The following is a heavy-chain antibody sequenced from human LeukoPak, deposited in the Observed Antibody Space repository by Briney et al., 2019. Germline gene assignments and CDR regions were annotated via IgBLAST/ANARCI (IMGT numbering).Heavy chain of an antibody. D-gene: IGHD6-13*01. V-gene: IGHV1-18*01. CDR2: ISAYNGNT. J-gene: IGHJ5*02. CDR3: ASRSLVAAAGTGWFDP. CDR1: GYTFTSYG. Sequence: GASVKVSCKASGYTFTSYGISWVRQAPGQGLEWMGWISAYNGNTNYAQKLQGRVTMTTDTSTSTAYMELRSLRSDDTAVYYCASRSLVAAAGTGWFDPWGQGTLVTVSS.